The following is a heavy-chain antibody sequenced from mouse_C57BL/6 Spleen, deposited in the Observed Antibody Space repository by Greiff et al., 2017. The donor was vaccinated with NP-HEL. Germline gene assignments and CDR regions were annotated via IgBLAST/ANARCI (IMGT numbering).Heavy chain of an antibody. CDR1: GFTFSDYG. Sequence: EVQLVASGGGLVKPGGSLKLSCAASGFTFSDYGMHWVRQAPETGLEWVAYISSGSSTIYYADTVKGRFTIARDNAKNTLFLQMTSRRSEDTAMYYCARNWALFAYWGQGTLVTVSA. CDR2: ISSGSSTI. J-gene: IGHJ3*01. CDR3: ARNWALFAY. V-gene: IGHV5-17*01. D-gene: IGHD4-1*01.